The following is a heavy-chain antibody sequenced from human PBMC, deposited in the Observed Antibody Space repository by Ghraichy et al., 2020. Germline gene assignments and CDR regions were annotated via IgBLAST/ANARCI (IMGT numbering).Heavy chain of an antibody. J-gene: IGHJ4*02. V-gene: IGHV3-30-3*01. Sequence: GGSLRLSCAASGFTFSSYAMHWVRQAPGKGLEWVAVISYDGSNKYYADSVKGRFTISRDNSKNTLYLQMNSLRAEDTAVYYCARSAYGDYVSGYWGQGTLVTVSS. CDR1: GFTFSSYA. CDR2: ISYDGSNK. D-gene: IGHD4-17*01. CDR3: ARSAYGDYVSGY.